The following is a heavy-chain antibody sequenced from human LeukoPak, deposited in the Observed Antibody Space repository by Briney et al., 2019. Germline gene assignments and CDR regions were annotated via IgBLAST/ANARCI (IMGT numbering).Heavy chain of an antibody. V-gene: IGHV3-11*04. CDR3: ARDRTSAMVY. J-gene: IGHJ4*02. CDR1: GFTFSDYY. D-gene: IGHD5-18*01. Sequence: GGSLRLSCAASGFTFSDYYMSWIRQAPGKGLEWVSYISRGGSTTYYADAVKGRFTISRDNSKNTLYLQMNSLRAEDTAVYYCARDRTSAMVYWGQGTLVTVSS. CDR2: ISRGGSTT.